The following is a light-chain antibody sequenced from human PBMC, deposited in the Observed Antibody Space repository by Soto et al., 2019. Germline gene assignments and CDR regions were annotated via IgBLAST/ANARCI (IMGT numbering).Light chain of an antibody. V-gene: IGLV6-57*02. CDR2: EDN. CDR1: SGSIASNY. CDR3: QSYDNSANWV. Sequence: QSVSESPGKTVTISCTGSSGSIASNYMQWYQQRPGSAPTTVIYEDNQRPSGVPDRFSGSIDSSSNSASLTISGLKTEDEADYYCQSYDNSANWVFGGGTKLTVL. J-gene: IGLJ3*02.